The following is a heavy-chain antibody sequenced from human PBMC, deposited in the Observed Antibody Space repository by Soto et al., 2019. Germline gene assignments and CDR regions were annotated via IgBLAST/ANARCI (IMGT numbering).Heavy chain of an antibody. CDR3: ARHTPAISISEH. CDR1: GGSVSSSSYS. Sequence: PSETLSLTCTVSGGSVSSSSYSWGWIRQPPGKGLEWIGSIYYSGSTYYNPSLKSRVTISVDTSKNQFSLKLSSVTAADPAVYYCARHTPAISISEHWGQGTLVTGSP. J-gene: IGHJ4*02. CDR2: IYYSGST. D-gene: IGHD2-15*01. V-gene: IGHV4-39*01.